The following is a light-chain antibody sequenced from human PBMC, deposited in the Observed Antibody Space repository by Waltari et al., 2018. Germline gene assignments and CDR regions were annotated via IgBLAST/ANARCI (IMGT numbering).Light chain of an antibody. J-gene: IGLJ2*01. Sequence: QSGLTQPPSVSKGLRQTATLTCTGNSNTVATQGSAWLKQRQGHPPKLLSYTNNDRPSGISERFAASRSGNTASLTITGLQPEDEADYYCSAWDSSLSVVVFGGGTKLTVL. CDR1: SNTVATQG. CDR2: TNN. CDR3: SAWDSSLSVVV. V-gene: IGLV10-54*04.